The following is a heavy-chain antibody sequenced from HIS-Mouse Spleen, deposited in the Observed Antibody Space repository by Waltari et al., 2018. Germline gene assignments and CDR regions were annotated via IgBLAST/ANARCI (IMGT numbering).Heavy chain of an antibody. CDR3: ATLSWGYEYNSFDY. V-gene: IGHV3-66*03. CDR2: IYRGDST. Sequence: EVQLVESGGGLIQPGGSLRLSCAASGFTVSSNYMRWVRQAPGKGLEWVSVIYRGDSTYYAYSVKGRFTISRENSKNTLYRQMNSLRAEDTAVYYCATLSWGYEYNSFDYWGQGTLVTVSS. CDR1: GFTVSSNY. D-gene: IGHD6-13*01. J-gene: IGHJ4*02.